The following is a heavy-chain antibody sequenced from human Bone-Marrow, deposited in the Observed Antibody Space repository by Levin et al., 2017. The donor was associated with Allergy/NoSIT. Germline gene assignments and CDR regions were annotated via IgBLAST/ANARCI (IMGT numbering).Heavy chain of an antibody. D-gene: IGHD5-18*01. J-gene: IGHJ6*02. CDR3: AREGDGYSYGTAAYYYYGMDV. V-gene: IGHV3-11*01. CDR1: GFTFSDYY. Sequence: PGGSLRLSCAASGFTFSDYYMSWIRQAPGKGLEWVSYISSSGSTIYYADSVKGRFTISRDNAKNSLYLQMNSLRAEDTAVYYCAREGDGYSYGTAAYYYYGMDVWGQGTTVTVSS. CDR2: ISSSGSTI.